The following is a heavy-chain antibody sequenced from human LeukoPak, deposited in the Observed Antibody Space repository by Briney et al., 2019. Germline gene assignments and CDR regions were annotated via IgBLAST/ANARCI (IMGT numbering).Heavy chain of an antibody. V-gene: IGHV3-66*01. Sequence: PGGSLRLSCAASGFTVSSNYMSWVRQAPGKGLEWVSVICSGGSTYYADSVKGRFTISRDNSKNTLYLQMNSLRAEDTAVYYCARDRHGYFDYWGQGTLVTVSS. J-gene: IGHJ4*02. CDR2: ICSGGST. CDR1: GFTVSSNY. CDR3: ARDRHGYFDY.